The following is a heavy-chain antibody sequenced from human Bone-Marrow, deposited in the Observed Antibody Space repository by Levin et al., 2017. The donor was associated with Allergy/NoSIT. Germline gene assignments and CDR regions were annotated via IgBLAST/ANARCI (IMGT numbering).Heavy chain of an antibody. CDR1: GFTFDDYA. CDR2: ISWNSGSR. CDR3: ARDKRAATPYYLDD. Sequence: LKISCAASGFTFDDYAMHWVRQAPGKGLEWVSGISWNSGSRGYADSVKGRFTISRDNAKNSLYLQMNSLRPEDTALYYCARDKRAATPYYLDDWGQGTLVTVSS. V-gene: IGHV3-9*01. J-gene: IGHJ4*02. D-gene: IGHD2-15*01.